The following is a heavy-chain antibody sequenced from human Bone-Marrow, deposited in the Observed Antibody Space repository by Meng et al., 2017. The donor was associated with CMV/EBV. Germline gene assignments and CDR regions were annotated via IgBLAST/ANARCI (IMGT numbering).Heavy chain of an antibody. CDR3: AKRIADY. CDR2: ISGSGGST. Sequence: GESLKISCAASGFTFSSYGMHWVRQAPGKGLEWVSAISGSGGSTYYADSVKGRFTISRDNSKNTLYLQMNSLRAEDTAVYYCAKRIADYWGQGTLVTVSS. D-gene: IGHD2-15*01. J-gene: IGHJ4*02. CDR1: GFTFSSYG. V-gene: IGHV3-23*01.